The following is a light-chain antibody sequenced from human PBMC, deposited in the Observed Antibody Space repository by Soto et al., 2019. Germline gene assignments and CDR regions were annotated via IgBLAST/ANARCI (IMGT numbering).Light chain of an antibody. CDR2: SDN. V-gene: IGLV1-44*01. CDR1: SSNIGSYY. CDR3: AAWDDSLNGHVV. J-gene: IGLJ2*01. Sequence: QSVLTQTPSASGTPGQRVTISCSGSSSNIGSYYVNWYQQLPGTAPKLLIFSDNQRPSGVPDRFSGSKSVASASLAISGLQSEDEADYYCAAWDDSLNGHVVFGGGTKVTVL.